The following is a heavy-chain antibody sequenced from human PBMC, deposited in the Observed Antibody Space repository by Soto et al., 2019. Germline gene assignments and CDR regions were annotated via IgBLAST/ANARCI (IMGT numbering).Heavy chain of an antibody. J-gene: IGHJ4*02. CDR1: GFTFSSYA. CDR3: AKKKYTGGGYSYGYYFDY. CDR2: ISGSGGST. Sequence: EVQLLESGGGLVQPGGSLRLSCAASGFTFSSYAMSWVRQAPGKGLEWVSAISGSGGSTYYADSVKGRFTISRDNSKNTLYLQMNSRRAEDTAVYYCAKKKYTGGGYSYGYYFDYWGQGTLVTVSS. V-gene: IGHV3-23*01. D-gene: IGHD5-18*01.